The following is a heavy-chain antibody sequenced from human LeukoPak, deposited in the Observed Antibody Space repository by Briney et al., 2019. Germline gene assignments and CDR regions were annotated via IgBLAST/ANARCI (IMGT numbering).Heavy chain of an antibody. CDR1: ELTFNNYY. V-gene: IGHV3-7*01. Sequence: GGSLRLSCVVSELTFNNYYLAWVRQTPGMGLEWVSNIKQDGSDKYYGDSVKGRFTISRDNAKNSLYLQMNSLRAEDTAVYYCTRDLRYSGSYHLFDYWGQGTLVTVSS. J-gene: IGHJ4*02. CDR2: IKQDGSDK. CDR3: TRDLRYSGSYHLFDY. D-gene: IGHD1-26*01.